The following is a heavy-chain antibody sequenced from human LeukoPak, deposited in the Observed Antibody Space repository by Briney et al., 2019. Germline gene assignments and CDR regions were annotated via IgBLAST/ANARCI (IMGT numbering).Heavy chain of an antibody. V-gene: IGHV3-21*01. CDR1: GFTFSSYS. D-gene: IGHD3-22*01. Sequence: GGSLRLSCAASGFTFSSYSMNWVRQAPGKGLEWVSSISSSSSYIYYADSVEGRFTISRDNAKNSLYLQMNSLRAEDTAVYYCAREGYDSSTTFDYWGQGTLVTVSS. J-gene: IGHJ4*02. CDR3: AREGYDSSTTFDY. CDR2: ISSSSSYI.